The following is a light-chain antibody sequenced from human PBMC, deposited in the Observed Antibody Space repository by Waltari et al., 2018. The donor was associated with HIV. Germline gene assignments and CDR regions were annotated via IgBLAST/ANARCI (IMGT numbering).Light chain of an antibody. V-gene: IGLV1-47*01. CDR1: SSNIGSNY. CDR2: RSN. Sequence: QSVLTQPPSASGTPRQSVAIPCSGSSSNIGSNYVYWYQQLPGTAPKVLIYRSNQRPSGVPDRFPGSKSGPSASLAISALRSEDEADYYCATWDDSLSGPVFGGGTKLTVL. J-gene: IGLJ3*02. CDR3: ATWDDSLSGPV.